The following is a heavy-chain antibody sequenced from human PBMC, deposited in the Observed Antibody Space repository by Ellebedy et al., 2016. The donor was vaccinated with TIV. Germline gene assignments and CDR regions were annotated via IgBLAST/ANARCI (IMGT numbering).Heavy chain of an antibody. D-gene: IGHD4-23*01. J-gene: IGHJ4*02. CDR3: ARGAIYGGNSGAFDY. CDR1: GFTFSDYY. Sequence: GESLKISCAASGFTFSDYYMSWIRQAPGKGLEWVSYISSSGSTIYYADSVKGRFTISRDNSKNTLYLQMNSLRAEDTAVYYCARGAIYGGNSGAFDYWGQGTLVTVSS. V-gene: IGHV3-11*04. CDR2: ISSSGSTI.